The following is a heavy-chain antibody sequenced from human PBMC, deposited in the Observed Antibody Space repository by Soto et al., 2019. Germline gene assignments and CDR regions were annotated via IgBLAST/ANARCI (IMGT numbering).Heavy chain of an antibody. V-gene: IGHV3-30*18. J-gene: IGHJ4*02. CDR2: ISYDGSNK. CDR3: AKVKNYYDSSGIFPSYFDY. D-gene: IGHD3-22*01. CDR1: VFTFSSYG. Sequence: GWSLRLSCSASVFTFSSYGMHWFRQAPGKGLEWVAVISYDGSNKYYADSVKGRFTISRDNSKNTLYLQMNSLRAEDTAVYYCAKVKNYYDSSGIFPSYFDYWGQGTLVTVSS.